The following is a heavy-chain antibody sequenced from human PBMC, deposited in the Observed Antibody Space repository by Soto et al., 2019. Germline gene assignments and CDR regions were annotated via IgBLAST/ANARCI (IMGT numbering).Heavy chain of an antibody. J-gene: IGHJ5*02. CDR1: GGSVNGYY. Sequence: QVHLQQWGAGLLKPSETLSLTCAVYGGSVNGYYWNWIRQPPGKGLEWIGEINPTGGTHYNPSLKSRVNMSVDTSKNQFSLRLSSVTAADTAIYYCATRITVFGLLIPPFDPWGQGTQVTVSS. V-gene: IGHV4-34*02. D-gene: IGHD3-3*01. CDR2: INPTGGT. CDR3: ATRITVFGLLIPPFDP.